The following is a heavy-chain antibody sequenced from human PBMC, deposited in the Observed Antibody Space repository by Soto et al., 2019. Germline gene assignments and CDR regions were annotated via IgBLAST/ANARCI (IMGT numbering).Heavy chain of an antibody. V-gene: IGHV4-4*02. CDR3: ATNSYYSLGV. Sequence: QVQLQESGPGLVKPSGTLSLTCAASSGSISSAHWWNWVRQPPGKGLEWIGEIYHSGSTNYNPSLKSRVPVYVDKSMNQFSLKLTSVTAADTAVYYCATNSYYSLGVWGQGPTVTVSS. J-gene: IGHJ6*02. CDR2: IYHSGST. CDR1: SGSISSAHW.